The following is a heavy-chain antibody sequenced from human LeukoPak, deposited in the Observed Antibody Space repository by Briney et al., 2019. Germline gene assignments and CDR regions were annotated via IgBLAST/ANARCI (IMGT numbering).Heavy chain of an antibody. CDR3: AKGGTMIVVVRFFDY. CDR2: ISGSGGST. J-gene: IGHJ4*02. CDR1: GFTFSSYA. D-gene: IGHD3-22*01. Sequence: GGSLRLSCAASGFTFSSYAVSWVRQAPGKGLEWVSAISGSGGSTYYADSVKGRFTISRDNSKNTLYLQMNSLRAEDTAVYYCAKGGTMIVVVRFFDYWGQGTLVTVSS. V-gene: IGHV3-23*01.